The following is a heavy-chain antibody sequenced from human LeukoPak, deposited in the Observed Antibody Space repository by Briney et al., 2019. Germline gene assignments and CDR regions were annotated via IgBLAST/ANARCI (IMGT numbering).Heavy chain of an antibody. Sequence: ASVKVSCKASGYTLTSYDINWVRQAPGQGLEWMGWINPNSGGTNYAQKFQGRVTMTRDTSISTAYMELSRLRSDDTAVYYCARDKVNYYGSGSYYPYWGQGTLVTVSS. CDR1: GYTLTSYD. V-gene: IGHV1-2*02. D-gene: IGHD3-10*01. J-gene: IGHJ4*02. CDR3: ARDKVNYYGSGSYYPY. CDR2: INPNSGGT.